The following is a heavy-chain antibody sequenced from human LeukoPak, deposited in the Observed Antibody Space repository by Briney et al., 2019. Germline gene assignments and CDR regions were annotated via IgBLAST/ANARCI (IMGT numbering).Heavy chain of an antibody. CDR2: ISGSGASR. Sequence: GGSLRLSCAASGFTFTNCAMSWVRQAPGKGLEWVSSISGSGASRYYAESVKGRFTISRDNSKNTVCLKMDSLSVEDTAVYFCAKDQSRVGGSDPFDSWGQGTLVTVSS. CDR3: AKDQSRVGGSDPFDS. CDR1: GFTFTNCA. D-gene: IGHD1-26*01. J-gene: IGHJ5*01. V-gene: IGHV3-23*01.